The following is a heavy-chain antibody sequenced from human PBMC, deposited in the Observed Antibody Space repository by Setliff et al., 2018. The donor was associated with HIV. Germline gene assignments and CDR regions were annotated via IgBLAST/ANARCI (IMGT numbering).Heavy chain of an antibody. V-gene: IGHV1-18*01. D-gene: IGHD3-9*01. Sequence: ASVKVSCKASGYTISAHGVSWVRHVPGHGLEWMGWISGDTGDIKYSQRFEGRLTMTTETSTNTAYMELRSLSSDETAVYYCAIDGLSYNILPGSIAYFHSGMDVWGRGTTVTVSS. CDR2: ISGDTGDI. J-gene: IGHJ6*02. CDR3: AIDGLSYNILPGSIAYFHSGMDV. CDR1: GYTISAHG.